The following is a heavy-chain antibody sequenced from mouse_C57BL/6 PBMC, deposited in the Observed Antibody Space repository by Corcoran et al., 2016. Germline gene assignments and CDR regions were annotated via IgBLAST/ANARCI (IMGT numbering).Heavy chain of an antibody. Sequence: QVQLKQYVDELVRPEATVNLSCKASGYTFTEYHLNWVKKRPGQGLEWIARIYPGSGNTYYNEKFKGKATLTAEQSSSTAYMQLSSLTSEDSAVYFCARCSSYDAMDYWGQGTSVTVSS. V-gene: IGHV1-76*01. CDR2: IYPGSGNT. CDR1: GYTFTEYH. J-gene: IGHJ4*01. CDR3: ARCSSYDAMDY. D-gene: IGHD1-1*01.